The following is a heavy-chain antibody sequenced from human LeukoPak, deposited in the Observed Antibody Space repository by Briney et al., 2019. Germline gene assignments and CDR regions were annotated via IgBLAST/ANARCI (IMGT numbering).Heavy chain of an antibody. D-gene: IGHD2-2*01. CDR1: GFTFSSYA. V-gene: IGHV4-34*08. J-gene: IGHJ5*02. CDR3: AIHIVVVPAAKKKNWFDP. CDR2: INHSGST. Sequence: PGGSLRLSCAASGFTFSSYAMSWVRQAPGKGLEWIGEINHSGSTNYNPSLKSRVTISVDTSKNQFSLKLSSVTAADTAVYYCAIHIVVVPAAKKKNWFDPWGQGTLVTVSS.